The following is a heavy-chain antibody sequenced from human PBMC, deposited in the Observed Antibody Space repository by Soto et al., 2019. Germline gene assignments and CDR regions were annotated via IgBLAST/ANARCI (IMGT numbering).Heavy chain of an antibody. J-gene: IGHJ4*02. CDR2: INPNSGGT. Sequence: ASVKVSCKASGYTFTSYYMHWVRQAPGQGLEWMGIINPNSGGTHYAQKFQGRVTMTRDTSISTAYMELSRLRSDDTAVYYCARGPYCSGGSCHPPFDYWGQGTLVTVSS. CDR1: GYTFTSYY. CDR3: ARGPYCSGGSCHPPFDY. V-gene: IGHV1-2*02. D-gene: IGHD2-15*01.